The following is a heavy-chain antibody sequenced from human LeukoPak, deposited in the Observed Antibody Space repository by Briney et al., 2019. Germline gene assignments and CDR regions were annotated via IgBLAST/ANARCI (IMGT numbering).Heavy chain of an antibody. V-gene: IGHV3-9*01. CDR3: AKDSRYSSSSRFDP. J-gene: IGHJ5*02. CDR1: GFTFDDYA. D-gene: IGHD6-13*01. CDR2: ISWNSGSI. Sequence: GGCLRLSCAASGFTFDDYAMHWVRHAPGKGLEWVSGISWNSGSIGYADSVKGRFTISRDKAKNSLSLQMNSLRAEDTALYYCAKDSRYSSSSRFDPWGQGTLVTVSS.